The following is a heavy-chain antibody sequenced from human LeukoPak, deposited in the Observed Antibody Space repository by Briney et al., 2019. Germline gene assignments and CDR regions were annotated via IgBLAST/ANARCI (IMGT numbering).Heavy chain of an antibody. CDR2: IYPGDSDT. V-gene: IGHV5-51*01. J-gene: IGHJ4*02. Sequence: GESLKISFKGSGYRFSSYWIGWVRPMPGKGLEWMGVIYPGDSDTRYSPSFQGQVTISADRSVGTAYLQWSSLKASDTAMYYCARQRYCSTTSCSFYFDYWGQGTLVTVSS. CDR1: GYRFSSYW. D-gene: IGHD2-2*01. CDR3: ARQRYCSTTSCSFYFDY.